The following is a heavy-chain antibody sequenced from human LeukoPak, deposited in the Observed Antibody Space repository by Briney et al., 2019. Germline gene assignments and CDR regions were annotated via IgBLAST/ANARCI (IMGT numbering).Heavy chain of an antibody. V-gene: IGHV3-15*01. CDR3: TAAYYYDSGSLDY. CDR1: GFSFSSCA. D-gene: IGHD3-10*01. Sequence: PGGSLRLSCAASGFSFSSCAMSWVRQAPGRGLEWVGRIKSKTDGGTTDYAAPVKGRFTISRHDSKNTLFLQMNSLKTEDTAVYYCTAAYYYDSGSLDYWGQGTLVTVSS. CDR2: IKSKTDGGTT. J-gene: IGHJ4*02.